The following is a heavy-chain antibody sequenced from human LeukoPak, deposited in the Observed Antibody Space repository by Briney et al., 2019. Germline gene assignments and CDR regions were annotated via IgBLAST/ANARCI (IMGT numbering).Heavy chain of an antibody. CDR2: MNPNSGNT. V-gene: IGHV1-8*01. Sequence: ASVKVSCMASGYTFTSHDISWVRQATGQGLEWMGRMNPNSGNTDYAQKFQGRVTMTRNTSISTAYMELSSLRSDDTAVYYCARVHYSGTYFSQNYFDYWGQGTLATVSS. D-gene: IGHD1-26*01. J-gene: IGHJ4*02. CDR1: GYTFTSHD. CDR3: ARVHYSGTYFSQNYFDY.